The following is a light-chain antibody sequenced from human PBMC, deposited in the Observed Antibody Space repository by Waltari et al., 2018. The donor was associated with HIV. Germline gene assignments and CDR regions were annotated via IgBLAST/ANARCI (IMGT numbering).Light chain of an antibody. V-gene: IGLV3-1*01. J-gene: IGLJ2*01. CDR2: HDN. CDR1: ELGDKY. CDR3: QAWGSSTSGV. Sequence: SYEVTQPPSVAVSPGQTASITCSGYELGDKYTCWYQQKPGQSPLLVIYHDNKRPSGIPERFSASSSGHTATLTISGTLPMDEADYYCQAWGSSTSGVFGRGTRLTVL.